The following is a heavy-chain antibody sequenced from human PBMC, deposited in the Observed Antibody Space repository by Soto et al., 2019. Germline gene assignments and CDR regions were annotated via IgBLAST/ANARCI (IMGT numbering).Heavy chain of an antibody. CDR3: ARAVAPYSGYYHFDY. J-gene: IGHJ4*02. D-gene: IGHD3-22*01. CDR1: GFTFSSYA. CDR2: ISYDGSNK. Sequence: QVQLVESGGGVVQPGRSLRLPCAASGFTFSSYAMHWVRQAPGKGLEWVAVISYDGSNKYYADSVKGRFTISRDNSKNTLYLQMNSLRAEDTAVYYCARAVAPYSGYYHFDYWGQGTLVTVSS. V-gene: IGHV3-30-3*01.